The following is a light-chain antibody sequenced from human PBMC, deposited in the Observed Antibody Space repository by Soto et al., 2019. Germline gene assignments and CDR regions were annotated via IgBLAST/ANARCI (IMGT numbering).Light chain of an antibody. J-gene: IGKJ4*01. CDR1: QSINSN. V-gene: IGKV3D-15*01. CDR2: GAS. CDR3: QQYKDWPPLT. Sequence: EILMTQSPLTLSVSPGEGATLSCRASQSINSNLAWYQQRPGQAPRVLIYGASSRASGIPDRFSGSGSGTYFTLTINRLEPDDFAVYYCQQYKDWPPLTFGGGTRLESK.